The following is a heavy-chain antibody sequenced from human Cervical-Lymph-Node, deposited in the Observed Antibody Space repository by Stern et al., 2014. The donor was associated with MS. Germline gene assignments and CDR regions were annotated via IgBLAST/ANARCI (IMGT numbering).Heavy chain of an antibody. J-gene: IGHJ5*02. CDR2: IFPVFGTP. CDR1: VGTFSKFP. V-gene: IGHV1-69*01. CDR3: ALSSETSDRWYSLGYDL. Sequence: VHLALSGAEVTKSGSSVMVSCKASVGTFSKFPRSQVRQVPGQGLESMVGIFPVFGTPTYAQEFRGRVTITADVSTSTVYMELSSLRSDDTAVYYCALSSETSDRWYSLGYDLWGQGPLVTVSS. D-gene: IGHD6-13*01.